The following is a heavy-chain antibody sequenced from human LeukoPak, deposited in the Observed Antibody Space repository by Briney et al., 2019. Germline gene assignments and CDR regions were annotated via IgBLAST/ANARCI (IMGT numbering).Heavy chain of an antibody. CDR3: ARFVVVTAGDY. Sequence: GGSLRLSCSAAGFTLSNYWMHWVRQAPGKGLVWVARLHSNGAFTTYADSVKGRFTISRDTAKNTLYLQMNSLRVEDTAVYYCARFVVVTAGDYWGQGTLVTVSS. D-gene: IGHD2-21*02. J-gene: IGHJ4*01. CDR1: GFTLSNYW. CDR2: LHSNGAFT. V-gene: IGHV3-74*01.